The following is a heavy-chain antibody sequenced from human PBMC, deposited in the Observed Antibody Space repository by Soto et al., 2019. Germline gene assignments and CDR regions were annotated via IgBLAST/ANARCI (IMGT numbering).Heavy chain of an antibody. Sequence: EVQLVESGGGLVQPGGSLRLSCAASGFTFSSYWMHWVRQAPGKGLVWVSRINSDGSSISYADSVKGRFTISRDNAKNTLYLQMSSRRAEDTAVYYCAKRTSMSGNYYFDYWGQGTLVTVSS. CDR3: AKRTSMSGNYYFDY. V-gene: IGHV3-74*01. D-gene: IGHD3-10*01. J-gene: IGHJ4*02. CDR2: INSDGSSI. CDR1: GFTFSSYW.